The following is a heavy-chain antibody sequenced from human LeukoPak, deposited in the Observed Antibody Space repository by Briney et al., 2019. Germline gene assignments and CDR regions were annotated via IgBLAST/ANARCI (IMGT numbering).Heavy chain of an antibody. CDR1: GFTFSSYG. V-gene: IGHV3-30*02. CDR2: IRYDGSNK. Sequence: GGSLRLSCAASGFTFSSYGMHWVRRAPGKGLEWVAFIRYDGSNKYYADSVKGRFTISRDNSKNTLYLQMNSLRAEDTAVYYCAKDMMAYCSSTSCRLFDYWGQGTLVTVSS. D-gene: IGHD2-2*01. J-gene: IGHJ4*02. CDR3: AKDMMAYCSSTSCRLFDY.